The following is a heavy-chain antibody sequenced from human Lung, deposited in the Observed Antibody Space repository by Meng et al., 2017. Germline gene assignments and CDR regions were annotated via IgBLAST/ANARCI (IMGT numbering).Heavy chain of an antibody. Sequence: QVQLQTSRPGLGKPSGTLSLTCAVSGGSITSSTWWRWVRQTPGKGLEWFGEIFHSGSTNYNPPLESRVTISVDKSKNQFSLKVYSVTAADTATYYCARFDISSSGRGDYWGQGILVTVSS. D-gene: IGHD1-26*01. CDR1: GGSITSSTW. J-gene: IGHJ4*02. V-gene: IGHV4-4*02. CDR2: IFHSGST. CDR3: ARFDISSSGRGDY.